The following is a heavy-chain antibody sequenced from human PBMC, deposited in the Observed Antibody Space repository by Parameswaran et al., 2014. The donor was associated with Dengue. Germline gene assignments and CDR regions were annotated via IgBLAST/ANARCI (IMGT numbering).Heavy chain of an antibody. CDR3: ARGPADIAAAGTGYYYGMDV. J-gene: IGHJ6*02. V-gene: IGHV4-39*01. Sequence: VRQAPGKGLEWIGSIYYSGSTYYNPSLKSRVTISVDTSKNQFSLKLSSVTAADTAVYYCARGPADIAAAGTGYYYGMDVWGQGTTVTVSS. D-gene: IGHD6-13*01. CDR2: IYYSGST.